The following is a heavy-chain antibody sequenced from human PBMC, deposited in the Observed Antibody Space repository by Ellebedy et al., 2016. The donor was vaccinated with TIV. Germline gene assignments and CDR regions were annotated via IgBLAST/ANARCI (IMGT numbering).Heavy chain of an antibody. Sequence: PGGSLRLSCAGSGFTLSDYAMSWVRQAPGQGLEWVSVVSGSGSSTYYADSVKGRFTIFRDNSKYTVYLQMNSLRVEDTAVYYCVKDYSTSGGVMLYYYAMDVWGQGTTVTVSS. V-gene: IGHV3-23*01. CDR2: VSGSGSST. J-gene: IGHJ6*02. CDR1: GFTLSDYA. D-gene: IGHD3-16*01. CDR3: VKDYSTSGGVMLYYYAMDV.